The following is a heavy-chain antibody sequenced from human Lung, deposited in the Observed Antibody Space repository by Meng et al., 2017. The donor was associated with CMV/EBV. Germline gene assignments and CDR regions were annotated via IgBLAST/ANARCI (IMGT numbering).Heavy chain of an antibody. CDR3: ARVFGDITGYVFDY. V-gene: IGHV6-1*01. J-gene: IGHJ4*02. Sequence: SCAISGDSVSSNSATWNWIRQSPSRGLEWLGRTYYKSKWNHDYAVSVKSRISFNPDTSKNQFSLQLSAVTPEDTAVYYCARVFGDITGYVFDYWRQGXLVTVSS. D-gene: IGHD3-22*01. CDR1: GDSVSSNSAT. CDR2: TYYKSKWNH.